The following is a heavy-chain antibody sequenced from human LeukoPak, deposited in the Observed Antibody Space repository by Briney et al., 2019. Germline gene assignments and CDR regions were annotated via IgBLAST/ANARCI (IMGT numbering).Heavy chain of an antibody. Sequence: GGSLRLSCAASGFTFGSYGMHWVRQAPGKGLEWVSVIYSGGSTYYADSVKGRFTISRDNSKNTLYLQMNSLRAEDTAVYYCAREAMVRGVDYFDYWGQGTLVTVSS. CDR3: AREAMVRGVDYFDY. J-gene: IGHJ4*02. V-gene: IGHV3-66*01. D-gene: IGHD3-10*01. CDR2: IYSGGST. CDR1: GFTFGSYG.